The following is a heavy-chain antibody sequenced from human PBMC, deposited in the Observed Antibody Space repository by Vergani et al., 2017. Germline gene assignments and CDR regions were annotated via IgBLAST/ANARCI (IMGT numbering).Heavy chain of an antibody. Sequence: QVQLQQSGAGLLKPSETLSLMCGLYGGLFRGYYWSWIRQSPGKGLEWIGEIDHSGSANYNPSLKTRVIISVDTSKNQFSLKLTSVTAADTAVYYCARHGPGYYHYYMHVWCKGTTVTVSS. CDR1: GGLFRGYY. CDR2: IDHSGSA. V-gene: IGHV4-34*02. D-gene: IGHD2-8*01. CDR3: ARHGPGYYHYYMHV. J-gene: IGHJ6*03.